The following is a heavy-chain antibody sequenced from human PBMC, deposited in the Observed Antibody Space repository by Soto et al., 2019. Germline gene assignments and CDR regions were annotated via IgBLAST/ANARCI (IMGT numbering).Heavy chain of an antibody. D-gene: IGHD5-12*01. CDR2: ISSSSTI. V-gene: IGHV3-48*01. Sequence: GGSLRLSCAASGFTFSSYSMNWVRQAPGKGLEWVSYISSSSTIYYADSVKGRFTISRDNAKNSLYLQMNSLRAEDTAVYYCARELVATIEGLDYWGQGTLVTVSS. CDR3: ARELVATIEGLDY. J-gene: IGHJ4*02. CDR1: GFTFSSYS.